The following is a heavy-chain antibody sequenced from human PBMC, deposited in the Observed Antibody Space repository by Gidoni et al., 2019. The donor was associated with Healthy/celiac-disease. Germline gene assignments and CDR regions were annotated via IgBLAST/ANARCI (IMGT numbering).Heavy chain of an antibody. D-gene: IGHD6-19*01. CDR2: ISSSSSTI. Sequence: EVQLVESGGGLVQPGGSLRLSCAASGFTFSSYGMNWVRQAPGKGLEGVSYISSSSSTIYYADSVKGRFTISRDNAKNSLYLQMNSLRAEDTAVYYCAREQWLEVGSWFDPWGQGTLVTVSS. J-gene: IGHJ5*02. CDR3: AREQWLEVGSWFDP. V-gene: IGHV3-48*01. CDR1: GFTFSSYG.